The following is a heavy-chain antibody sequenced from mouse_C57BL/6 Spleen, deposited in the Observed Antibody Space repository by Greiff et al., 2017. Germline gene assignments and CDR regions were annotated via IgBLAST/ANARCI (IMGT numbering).Heavy chain of an antibody. Sequence: EVQLQQSGPELVKPGASVKIPCKASGYTFTDYNMDWVKQSHGKSLEWIGDINPNNGGTIYNQKFKGKATLTGDKSSTTADMELRSLTSEDTAVYYWAIGYAMDYGGQGTSVTVSS. J-gene: IGHJ4*01. CDR2: INPNNGGT. CDR3: AIGYAMDY. V-gene: IGHV1-18*01. CDR1: GYTFTDYN.